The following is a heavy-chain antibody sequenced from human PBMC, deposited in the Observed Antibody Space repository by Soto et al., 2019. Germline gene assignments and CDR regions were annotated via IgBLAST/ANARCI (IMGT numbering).Heavy chain of an antibody. J-gene: IGHJ5*02. V-gene: IGHV3-48*01. Sequence: GGSLRLSCAASGFTFSSYSMNWVRQAPGKGLEWVSYISSSSSTIYYADSVKGRFTISRDNAKNSLYLQMNSLRAEDTAVYYCARHPERIAQIGWFAPWGQGTLVTVSS. D-gene: IGHD6-13*01. CDR2: ISSSSSTI. CDR1: GFTFSSYS. CDR3: ARHPERIAQIGWFAP.